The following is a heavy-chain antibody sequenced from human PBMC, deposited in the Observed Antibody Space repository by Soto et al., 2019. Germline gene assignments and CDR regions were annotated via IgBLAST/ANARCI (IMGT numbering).Heavy chain of an antibody. Sequence: EVQLLDSGGGWVQPGGSLGLSCVASGFVFSDYAMSWVRQAPGKGLEWVSAISAGGSDTYYADSVKGRFTVSRVNSESTLYLQMNTLRAEDTAIYYCASVPIWCGSSSCYTEGFDSWGQGTLVTVSS. CDR2: ISAGGSDT. CDR3: ASVPIWCGSSSCYTEGFDS. J-gene: IGHJ4*02. V-gene: IGHV3-23*01. CDR1: GFVFSDYA. D-gene: IGHD2-2*01.